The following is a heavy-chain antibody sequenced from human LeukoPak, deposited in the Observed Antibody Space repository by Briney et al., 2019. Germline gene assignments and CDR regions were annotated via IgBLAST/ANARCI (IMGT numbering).Heavy chain of an antibody. CDR1: GFTFSSYS. CDR2: ISSSSSTI. D-gene: IGHD2-2*01. V-gene: IGHV3-48*01. J-gene: IGHJ3*02. CDR3: ARGHCSSTSCRHYAFDI. Sequence: GGSLRLSCAASGFTFSSYSMNWVRQAPGKGLEWVSYISSSSSTIYYADSVKGRFTISRDNAKNSLYLQMNSLRAEDTAVYYCARGHCSSTSCRHYAFDIWGQGTMVTVSS.